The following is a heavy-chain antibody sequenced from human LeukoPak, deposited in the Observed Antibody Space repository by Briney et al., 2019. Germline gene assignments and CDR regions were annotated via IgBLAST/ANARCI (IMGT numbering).Heavy chain of an antibody. J-gene: IGHJ6*02. Sequence: SETLSLTCTVSGGSISSYYWSWIRQPPGKGLEWIGYIYYSGSTTYNPSLKSRVTISVDTSKNQFSLKLSSVTAADTAVYYCARDAAVAGTSIYYGMDVWGQGTTVTVSS. V-gene: IGHV4-59*01. CDR1: GGSISSYY. CDR3: ARDAAVAGTSIYYGMDV. CDR2: IYYSGST. D-gene: IGHD6-19*01.